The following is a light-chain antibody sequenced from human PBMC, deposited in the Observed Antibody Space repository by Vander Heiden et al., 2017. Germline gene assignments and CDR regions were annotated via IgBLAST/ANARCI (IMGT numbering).Light chain of an antibody. CDR2: AVS. V-gene: IGKV3-20*01. Sequence: ETVLTQSPGTLSVSPWDRATLTCRASQSLTTNYLAWYQQKPGQSPRLLMYAVSRRATGIPDRFSGSGSGTAFTLTISRLEPEDVAVYYCQQYGNSPWTFGQGTKVEIK. CDR1: QSLTTNY. CDR3: QQYGNSPWT. J-gene: IGKJ1*01.